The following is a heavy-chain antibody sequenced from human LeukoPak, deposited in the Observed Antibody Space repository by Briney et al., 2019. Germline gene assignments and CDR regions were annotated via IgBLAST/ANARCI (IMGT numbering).Heavy chain of an antibody. V-gene: IGHV3-23*01. D-gene: IGHD4-17*01. CDR2: ISGSGGTT. CDR1: GFTFSSYG. Sequence: QPGGSLRLSCAASGFTFSSYGMSWVRQAPGKGLEWVSAISGSGGTTYYADSVKGRFTISRDNSKNTLYLQMNSLRAEDTAVYYCAVTTSFLYYFDYWGQGTLVTVSS. J-gene: IGHJ4*02. CDR3: AVTTSFLYYFDY.